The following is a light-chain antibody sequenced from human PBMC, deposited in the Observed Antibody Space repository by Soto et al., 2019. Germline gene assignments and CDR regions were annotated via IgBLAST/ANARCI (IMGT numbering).Light chain of an antibody. CDR2: EVS. CDR1: SSDVGGYNY. Sequence: QSALTQPASVSGSPGQSITISCTGTSSDVGGYNYVSWYQQHPGKAPKLMIYEVSNRPSGVSNRFSDSKSGNTASLTISGLQAEDEADYYCSSYTSSSTLYVVFGGGTKVTVL. J-gene: IGLJ2*01. CDR3: SSYTSSSTLYVV. V-gene: IGLV2-14*01.